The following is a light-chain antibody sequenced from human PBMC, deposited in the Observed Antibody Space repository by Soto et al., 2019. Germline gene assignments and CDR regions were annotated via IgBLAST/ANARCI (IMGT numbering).Light chain of an antibody. CDR3: QQTYNMPPT. V-gene: IGKV1-39*01. CDR1: QTSATF. Sequence: QVTQSPSSLSASVGDRVIITCRASQTSATFINWYQQKLGEAPRLLIHDAYFLQSGVPSRFSGSGSGTDFALTISSLQPEDCATYYCQQTYNMPPTFGPGTTVEIK. J-gene: IGKJ1*01. CDR2: DAY.